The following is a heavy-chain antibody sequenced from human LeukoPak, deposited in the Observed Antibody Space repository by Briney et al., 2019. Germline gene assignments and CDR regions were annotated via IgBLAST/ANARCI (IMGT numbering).Heavy chain of an antibody. D-gene: IGHD6-13*01. J-gene: IGHJ4*02. V-gene: IGHV4-4*07. CDR3: ARDVSGGDSSSDY. CDR1: GGSISSYY. CDR2: IYTSGTI. Sequence: PSETLSLTCTVSGGSISSYYWSWIRQPAGTALEWIGRIYTSGTITYNPSLKSRVTMSVDTSKNQFSLKLSSVTAADTAVYYCARDVSGGDSSSDYWGQGTLVTVSS.